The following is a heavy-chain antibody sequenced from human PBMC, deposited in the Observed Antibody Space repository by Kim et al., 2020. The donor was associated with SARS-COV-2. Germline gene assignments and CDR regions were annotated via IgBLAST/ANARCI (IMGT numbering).Heavy chain of an antibody. CDR3: ARGGYSSGWTGDYYYYGMDV. V-gene: IGHV3-21*01. CDR1: GFTFSSYS. Sequence: WGSLRLSCTASGFTFSSYSMNWVRQAPGKGLEWVSSSSRCSSYIYYADSVKGRFTISRDNAKNSLYLQMISLRAEDTAVYYCARGGYSSGWTGDYYYYGMDVWGQGTTVTVSS. J-gene: IGHJ6*01. D-gene: IGHD6-19*01. CDR2: SSRCSSYI.